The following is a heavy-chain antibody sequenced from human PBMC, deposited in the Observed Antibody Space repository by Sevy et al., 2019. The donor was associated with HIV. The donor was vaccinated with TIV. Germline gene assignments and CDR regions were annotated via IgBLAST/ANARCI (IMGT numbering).Heavy chain of an antibody. D-gene: IGHD5-18*01. CDR2: IKSKTDGGTT. Sequence: GGSLRLSCAASGFTFNYAWMSWVRQAPGKGLEWVGRIKSKTDGGTTDYAAPVGGRFTISRDDSKTTLYLQMNSLKTEDTAVYYCTTDSGPSYGLSHWGQGTLVTVSS. CDR3: TTDSGPSYGLSH. J-gene: IGHJ4*02. CDR1: GFTFNYAW. V-gene: IGHV3-15*01.